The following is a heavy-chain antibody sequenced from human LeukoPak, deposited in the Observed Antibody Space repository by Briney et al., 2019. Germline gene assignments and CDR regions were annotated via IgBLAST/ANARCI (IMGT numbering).Heavy chain of an antibody. V-gene: IGHV1-18*01. Sequence: GASVKVSCKASGYTFTSYGISWVRQAPGQGPEWMGWISASNGNTKYAQKFQGRVTITADESTSTAYMELSSLRSEDTAVYYCARDLPDGADYWGQGTLVTVSS. CDR3: ARDLPDGADY. D-gene: IGHD1-14*01. CDR2: ISASNGNT. J-gene: IGHJ4*02. CDR1: GYTFTSYG.